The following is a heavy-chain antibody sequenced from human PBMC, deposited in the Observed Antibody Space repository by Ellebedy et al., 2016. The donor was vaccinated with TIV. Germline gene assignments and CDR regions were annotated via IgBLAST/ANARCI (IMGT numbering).Heavy chain of an antibody. CDR3: ANSPYYDSSGYYYFDY. CDR1: GFTFSSYA. Sequence: GESLKISXAASGFTFSSYAMSWVRQAPGKGLEWVSAISGSGGSTYYADSVKGRFTISRDNSKNTLYLQMNSLRAEDTAVYYCANSPYYDSSGYYYFDYWGQGTLVTVSS. V-gene: IGHV3-23*01. CDR2: ISGSGGST. D-gene: IGHD3-22*01. J-gene: IGHJ4*02.